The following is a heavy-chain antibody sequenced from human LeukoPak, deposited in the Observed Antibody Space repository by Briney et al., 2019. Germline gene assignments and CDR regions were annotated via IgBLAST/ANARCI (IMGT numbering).Heavy chain of an antibody. V-gene: IGHV1-46*01. CDR3: ARDRYYGSGSYYELAY. CDR2: INPSGGST. CDR1: GYTFTNYY. J-gene: IGHJ4*02. D-gene: IGHD3-10*01. Sequence: ASVTVSFTASGYTFTNYYIHWVRQAPGQGLEWMGIINPSGGSTTYAQKFQGRVTMTRDTSTSTVYMELSSLRSEDTAVYYCARDRYYGSGSYYELAYWGQGTLVTVSS.